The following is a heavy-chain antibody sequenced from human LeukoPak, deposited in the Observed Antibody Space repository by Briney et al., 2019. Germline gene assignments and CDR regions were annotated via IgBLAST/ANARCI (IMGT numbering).Heavy chain of an antibody. V-gene: IGHV4-59*08. CDR2: IYYSGST. J-gene: IGHJ4*02. Sequence: SETLSLTCTVSFGSINSYYWSWIRQPPGKGLEWIGYIYYSGSTNYNPSLKSRVTLSVDTSKNQFSLNLSSVTAAGTAIYYCARGTRINYFDYWGQGTLVTVSS. CDR1: FGSINSYY. CDR3: ARGTRINYFDY. D-gene: IGHD2/OR15-2a*01.